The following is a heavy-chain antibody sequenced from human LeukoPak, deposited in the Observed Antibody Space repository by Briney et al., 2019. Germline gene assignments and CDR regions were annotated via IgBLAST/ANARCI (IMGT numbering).Heavy chain of an antibody. CDR1: GFTFSSNW. CDR3: AGVALAVTGTNWYFDL. V-gene: IGHV3-7*01. J-gene: IGHJ2*01. CDR2: INQAGSEK. Sequence: PGGSLRLSCAASGFTFSSNWMNWVRQAPGKGLEWVANINQAGSEKYYVDSVKGRFTISRDNAKNSLYLQMNSLRAKDTAVYYCAGVALAVTGTNWYFDLWGRGTLVTVSS. D-gene: IGHD6-19*01.